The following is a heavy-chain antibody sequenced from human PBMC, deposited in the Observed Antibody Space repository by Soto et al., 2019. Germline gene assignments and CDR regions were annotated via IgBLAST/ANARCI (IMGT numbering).Heavy chain of an antibody. J-gene: IGHJ6*02. V-gene: IGHV3-33*01. CDR1: GFTFSSYG. D-gene: IGHD3-10*01. CDR2: IWYDGSNK. CDR3: ARVYGSPWYYYYGMDV. Sequence: GGSLRLSCAASGFTFSSYGMHWVRQAPGKGLEWVAVIWYDGSNKYYADSVKGRFTISRDNSKNTLYLQMNSLRAEDTAVYYCARVYGSPWYYYYGMDVWGQGTTVTV.